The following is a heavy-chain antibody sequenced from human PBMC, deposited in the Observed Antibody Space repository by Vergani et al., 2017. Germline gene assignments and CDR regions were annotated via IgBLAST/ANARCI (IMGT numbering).Heavy chain of an antibody. Sequence: QVQLVESGGGVVQHGRSLRLSCAASGFTFSSHAMHWVRQAPGKGLEWVAVISYDGSNRYYADSVKGRFTISRDNSKNTLYLQMNSLRAEDTAVYYCVRADYDRSGYYFLYWGQGTLVTVSS. CDR2: ISYDGSNR. CDR3: VRADYDRSGYYFLY. D-gene: IGHD3-22*01. J-gene: IGHJ4*02. V-gene: IGHV3-30*01. CDR1: GFTFSSHA.